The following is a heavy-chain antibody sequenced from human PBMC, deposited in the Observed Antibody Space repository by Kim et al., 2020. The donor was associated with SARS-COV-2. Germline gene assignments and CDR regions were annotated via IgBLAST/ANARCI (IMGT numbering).Heavy chain of an antibody. CDR1: GFTFSSYA. CDR2: IYSGGSST. V-gene: IGHV3-23*03. CDR3: ARVNQWLTDY. Sequence: GGSLRLSCAASGFTFSSYAMSWVRQAPGKGLEWVSVIYSGGSSTYYADSVKGRFTISRDNSKNTLYLQMNSLRAEDTAVYYCARVNQWLTDYWGQGTLVTVSS. D-gene: IGHD6-19*01. J-gene: IGHJ4*02.